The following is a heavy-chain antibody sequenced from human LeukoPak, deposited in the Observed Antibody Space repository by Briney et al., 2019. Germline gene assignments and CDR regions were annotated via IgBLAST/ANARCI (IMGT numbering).Heavy chain of an antibody. D-gene: IGHD7-27*01. J-gene: IGHJ3*02. V-gene: IGHV4-59*01. Sequence: KSSETLSLTCTVSGGSITNYYWSWIRQPPGKGLEWIGFSYYNGNTNYNPSLKSRVTISVDMSKNQFSLSLRSVTAADTAVYYCARAVGIDAFDIWGQGTMVTVSS. CDR3: ARAVGIDAFDI. CDR1: GGSITNYY. CDR2: SYYNGNT.